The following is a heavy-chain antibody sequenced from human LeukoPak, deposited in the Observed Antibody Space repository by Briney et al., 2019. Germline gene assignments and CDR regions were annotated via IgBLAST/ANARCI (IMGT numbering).Heavy chain of an antibody. V-gene: IGHV3-74*01. D-gene: IGHD1-14*01. Sequence: PGRSLRLSCTAAGFTFSSYWMHWVRQVPGKGLVWVSHINTDGSSTSYAGSVKGRFTISRDNSKNTLYLQVNSLRAEDTAVYYCTASPLTPGNIWGQGTVVTVSS. CDR2: INTDGSST. CDR3: TASPLTPGNI. CDR1: GFTFSSYW. J-gene: IGHJ3*02.